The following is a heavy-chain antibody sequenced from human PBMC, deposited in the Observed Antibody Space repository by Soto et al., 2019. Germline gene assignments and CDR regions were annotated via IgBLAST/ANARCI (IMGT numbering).Heavy chain of an antibody. CDR3: ARDVGDSGSFFDS. V-gene: IGHV3-30*04. CDR1: GFIFSDYA. CDR2: ISHDGSNK. J-gene: IGHJ4*02. Sequence: QVQLVESGGGVVQPGRSLRLSCAASGFIFSDYAMHWVRQAPGKGLEWVAVISHDGSNKFYVDSVKGRFTISRDNSKNTLFVQMNSLRVEDTAVYYCARDVGDSGSFFDSWGQGTLVTVSS. D-gene: IGHD3-10*01.